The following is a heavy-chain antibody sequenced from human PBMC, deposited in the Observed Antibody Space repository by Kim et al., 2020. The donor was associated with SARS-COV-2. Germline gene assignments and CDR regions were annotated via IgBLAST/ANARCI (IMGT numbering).Heavy chain of an antibody. Sequence: TNHNPSLKSRVTISVDTSKNQFSLKLSSVTAADTAVYYCARGNLVGPFDYWGQGTLVTVSS. J-gene: IGHJ4*02. CDR3: ARGNLVGPFDY. D-gene: IGHD2-8*02. CDR2: T. V-gene: IGHV4-34*01.